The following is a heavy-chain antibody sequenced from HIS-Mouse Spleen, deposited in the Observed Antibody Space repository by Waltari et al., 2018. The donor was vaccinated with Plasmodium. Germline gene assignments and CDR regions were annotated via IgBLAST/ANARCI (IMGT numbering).Heavy chain of an antibody. CDR2: IKQEGSEK. D-gene: IGHD6-13*01. V-gene: IGHV3-7*01. CDR3: ASSWYWYFDL. Sequence: EVQLVESGGGLVQPGGSLRLSCAASGFTFSSYWMSWVRQAPGKGLEWVANIKQEGSEKYDVDSVKGRFTISRDNAKNSLYLQMNSLRAEDTAVYYGASSWYWYFDLWGRGTLVTVSS. J-gene: IGHJ2*01. CDR1: GFTFSSYW.